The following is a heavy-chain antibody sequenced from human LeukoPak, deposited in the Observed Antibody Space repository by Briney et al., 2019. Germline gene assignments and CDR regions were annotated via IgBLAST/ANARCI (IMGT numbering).Heavy chain of an antibody. D-gene: IGHD3-16*01. CDR2: ISNSGSTI. J-gene: IGHJ5*02. CDR1: GFTFSDYY. V-gene: IGHV3-11*04. Sequence: PGGSLRLSCAASGFTFSDYYMTWIRQAPGKGLEWVSYISNSGSTIYYADSVKGRFTISRDNAKHSLYLQMSSLRAEDTAVYYCARYGENVWWFDPWGQGTLVTVSS. CDR3: ARYGENVWWFDP.